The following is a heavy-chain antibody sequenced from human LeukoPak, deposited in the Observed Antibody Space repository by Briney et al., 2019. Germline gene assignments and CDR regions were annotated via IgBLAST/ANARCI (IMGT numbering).Heavy chain of an antibody. Sequence: PGGSLRLSCAASGCSLSGYWRHWVRQAPGKGLAWVSRISPDWSDTTYADSVKGRFTISRDNSKNKLYLQVNSLRDEAAAVYQCTRVQAGRSGHMDVWGRGTTVTVSS. CDR3: TRVQAGRSGHMDV. J-gene: IGHJ6*02. CDR2: ISPDWSDT. D-gene: IGHD2-8*02. CDR1: GCSLSGYW. V-gene: IGHV3-74*01.